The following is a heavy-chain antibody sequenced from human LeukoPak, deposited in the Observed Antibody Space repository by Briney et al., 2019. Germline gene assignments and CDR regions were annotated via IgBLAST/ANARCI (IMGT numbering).Heavy chain of an antibody. V-gene: IGHV1-46*01. Sequence: GASVKVSCKASGYTFTTYYIHWVRQAPGQGLEWMGIIKPSGGGTSYALKFQGRVTMTRDTSTSTAYMELSSLRSEDTAVYYCARDHFDSSGYYYLLGYFEHWGQGTLVTVSS. CDR3: ARDHFDSSGYYYLLGYFEH. J-gene: IGHJ1*01. CDR1: GYTFTTYY. D-gene: IGHD3-22*01. CDR2: IKPSGGGT.